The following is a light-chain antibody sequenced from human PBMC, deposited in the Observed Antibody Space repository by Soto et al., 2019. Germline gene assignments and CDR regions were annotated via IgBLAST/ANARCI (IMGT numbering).Light chain of an antibody. CDR1: QSISTY. CDR3: QQNGNLQAT. J-gene: IGKJ1*01. Sequence: EVVITRSAATLSVSPVGRATLACRAMQSISTYINWFQQKPGQPPRLLIYAASTRVTGIPDRISGSGSGTDFSLTISSLEPEDSAVYYCQQNGNLQATFGQGTKVDIK. CDR2: AAS. V-gene: IGKV3-11*01.